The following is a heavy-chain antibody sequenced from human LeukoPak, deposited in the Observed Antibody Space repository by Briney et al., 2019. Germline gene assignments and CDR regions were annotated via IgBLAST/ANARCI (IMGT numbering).Heavy chain of an antibody. CDR3: AKDRTGAWTFDF. V-gene: IGHV3-30*02. CDR1: GFIFSSHA. J-gene: IGHJ4*02. Sequence: GGSLRLSCAASGFIFSSHAMHWVRQAPGKGLEYVPSIQYDGSETFYGDSVKGRFTTSRDNSKTALYLQMDSLRPEDTAIYYCAKDRTGAWTFDFWGQGTLVTVSS. D-gene: IGHD1-14*01. CDR2: IQYDGSET.